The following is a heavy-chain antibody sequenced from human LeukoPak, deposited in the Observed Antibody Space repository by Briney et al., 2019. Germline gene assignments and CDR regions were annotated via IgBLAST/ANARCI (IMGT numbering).Heavy chain of an antibody. D-gene: IGHD1-20*01. CDR2: INSDGINT. Sequence: PGGSLRLSCAASGFTFSNYWMHWVRQAPGKGLVWVSRINSDGINTSYADSVKGRFTISRDNAKNTLNLQMNSLRAEDTAVYYCALVREEYNWKIGGYYYMDVWGKGTTVTVSS. CDR1: GFTFSNYW. J-gene: IGHJ6*03. V-gene: IGHV3-74*01. CDR3: ALVREEYNWKIGGYYYMDV.